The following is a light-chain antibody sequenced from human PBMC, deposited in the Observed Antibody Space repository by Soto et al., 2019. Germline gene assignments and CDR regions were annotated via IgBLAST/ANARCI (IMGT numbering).Light chain of an antibody. CDR2: EVS. CDR3: SSYTSSSTPRYV. J-gene: IGLJ1*01. Sequence: QSVLTQPASVSGSPGQSITISCTGTSSDVGGYNSVSWYRQDPGKAPKLIIYEVSNRPSGVSNRFSGSKSGNTASLTISGLQAEDEADYYCSSYTSSSTPRYVFGTGTKVTVL. CDR1: SSDVGGYNS. V-gene: IGLV2-14*01.